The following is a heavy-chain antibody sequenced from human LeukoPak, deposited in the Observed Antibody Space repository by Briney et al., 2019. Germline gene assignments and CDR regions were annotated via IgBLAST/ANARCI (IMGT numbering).Heavy chain of an antibody. CDR1: GYTFTGYY. CDR3: ASIAAGGTPFDY. Sequence: ASVKVSCKASGYTFTGYYMHWVRQAPGQGLEWMGWINPNSGGTNYAQKFQGRATMTRDTSISTAYMELSRLRSDDTAVYYCASIAAGGTPFDYWGQGTLVTVSS. CDR2: INPNSGGT. V-gene: IGHV1-2*02. J-gene: IGHJ4*02. D-gene: IGHD6-13*01.